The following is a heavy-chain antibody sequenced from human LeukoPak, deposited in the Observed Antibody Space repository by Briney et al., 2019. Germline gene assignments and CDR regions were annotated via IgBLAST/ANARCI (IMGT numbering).Heavy chain of an antibody. V-gene: IGHV4-59*08. CDR3: ASTAVAMKNFFDY. D-gene: IGHD6-19*01. Sequence: SETLSLTCTVSGGSISGYYWSWIRQPPGKGLEWIGYIYYSGSTNYNPSLKSRVTISVDTSKNQFSLKLSSVTAADTAVYYCASTAVAMKNFFDYWGQGTLVTVSS. J-gene: IGHJ4*02. CDR2: IYYSGST. CDR1: GGSISGYY.